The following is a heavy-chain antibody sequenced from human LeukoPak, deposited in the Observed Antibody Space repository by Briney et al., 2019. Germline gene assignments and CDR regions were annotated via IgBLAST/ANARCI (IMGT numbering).Heavy chain of an antibody. Sequence: GRSLRLSCATSGFTFSSYWMHWVRQAPGKGLVWISRINSDGSSTSYADSVKGRFTISRDNAKNTLYLQMNSLRAEDTAVYYCARGIGLAFDYWGQGTLVTVSS. CDR1: GFTFSSYW. CDR2: INSDGSST. CDR3: ARGIGLAFDY. V-gene: IGHV3-74*01. J-gene: IGHJ4*02. D-gene: IGHD3/OR15-3a*01.